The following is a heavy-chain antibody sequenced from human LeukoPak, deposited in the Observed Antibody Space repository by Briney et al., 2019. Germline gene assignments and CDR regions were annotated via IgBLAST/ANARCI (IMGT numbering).Heavy chain of an antibody. V-gene: IGHV4-38-2*01. D-gene: IGHD6-19*01. CDR2: IYHSGST. Sequence: SETLSLTCAVSGYSISSGYYWGWIRQPPGKGLEWIGSIYHSGSTNYNPSLKSRVTISVDTSKNECSLKLNSVTAADTAVYYCARQSRTGGVVAGTGDYWGQGTLVTVSS. CDR1: GYSISSGYY. CDR3: ARQSRTGGVVAGTGDY. J-gene: IGHJ4*02.